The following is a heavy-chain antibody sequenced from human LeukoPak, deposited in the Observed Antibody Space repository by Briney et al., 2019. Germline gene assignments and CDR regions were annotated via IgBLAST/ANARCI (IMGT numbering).Heavy chain of an antibody. V-gene: IGHV4-59*01. D-gene: IGHD4-17*01. CDR3: ARDSPMTTVTIDYYYMDV. Sequence: PSETLSLTCTVSGGSISTYYWRWIRQPPGKGLEWIGYIYYSGSTNYNPSLKSRVTISVDTSKNQFSLKLSSVTAADTAVYYCARDSPMTTVTIDYYYMDVWGKGTTVTVSS. CDR2: IYYSGST. J-gene: IGHJ6*03. CDR1: GGSISTYY.